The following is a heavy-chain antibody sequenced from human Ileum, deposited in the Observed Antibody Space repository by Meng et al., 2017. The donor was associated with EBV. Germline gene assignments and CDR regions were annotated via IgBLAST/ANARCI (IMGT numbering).Heavy chain of an antibody. CDR3: ARVVDIVSSEGWYLDL. D-gene: IGHD5/OR15-5a*01. CDR2: ISTYNGNA. J-gene: IGHJ2*01. Sequence: QVQLEESGEEVQKPWASGKLSCKASRYTFSRFDTSHGISWVRQAPGQGLEWVGWISTYNGNANYAEKLQGRVTMTTDTPTSTVYMELRSLTSDDTAVYFCARVVDIVSSEGWYLDLWGRGTLVTVSS. V-gene: IGHV1-18*01. CDR1: RYTFSRFDTSHG.